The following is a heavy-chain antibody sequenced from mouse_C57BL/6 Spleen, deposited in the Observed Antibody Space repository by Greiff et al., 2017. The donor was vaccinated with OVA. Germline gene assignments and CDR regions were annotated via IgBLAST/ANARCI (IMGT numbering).Heavy chain of an antibody. CDR1: GYTFTSYW. J-gene: IGHJ4*01. CDR2: IDPSDSYT. Sequence: VQLQQPGAELVMPGASVKLSCKASGYTFTSYWMHWVKQRPGQGLEWIGEIDPSDSYTNYNQKFKGKSTLPVDKSSSTAYMQLSSLTSEDSAVSYCARAGDGYYPYYAMDYWGQGTSVTVSA. D-gene: IGHD2-3*01. V-gene: IGHV1-69*01. CDR3: ARAGDGYYPYYAMDY.